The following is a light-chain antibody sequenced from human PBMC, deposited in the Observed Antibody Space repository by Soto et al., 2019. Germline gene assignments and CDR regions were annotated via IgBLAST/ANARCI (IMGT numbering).Light chain of an antibody. J-gene: IGKJ1*01. Sequence: EIVLTQSPGTLSLSPGERATLSCRASQSVSSSYLAWYQQKPGQAPRLLIYGASSRATGIPDRFSGSGSGTDFTLTISRLEPEDFAVYYCQQYVSSPWTFGQGTKVDSK. CDR2: GAS. V-gene: IGKV3-20*01. CDR3: QQYVSSPWT. CDR1: QSVSSSY.